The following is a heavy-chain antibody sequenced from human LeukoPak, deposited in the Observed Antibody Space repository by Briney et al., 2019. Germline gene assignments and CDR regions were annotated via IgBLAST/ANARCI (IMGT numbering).Heavy chain of an antibody. Sequence: ASVKVSCKAPGNTFTNMYIHWVRQAPGQGLEWMGWISAYNGNTNYAQKLQGRVTMTTDTSTSTAYMELKSLRSDDTAVYYCASGPWNLDYWGQGTLVTVSS. J-gene: IGHJ4*02. D-gene: IGHD1-1*01. CDR3: ASGPWNLDY. V-gene: IGHV1-18*01. CDR1: GNTFTNMY. CDR2: ISAYNGNT.